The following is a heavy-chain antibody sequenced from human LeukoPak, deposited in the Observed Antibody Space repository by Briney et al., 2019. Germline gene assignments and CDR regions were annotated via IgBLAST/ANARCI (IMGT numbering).Heavy chain of an antibody. CDR2: IGGYNGDT. CDR3: ARDISWGEDY. J-gene: IGHJ4*02. Sequence: ASVKVSCKASGYTFNSYSITWFRQAPGQGLEWMGWIGGYNGDTLYPQKFQGRVTVTTDTSSSTAYMELRSLRSDDTAVYYCARDISWGEDYWGQGTLVTVSS. D-gene: IGHD3-10*01. V-gene: IGHV1-18*01. CDR1: GYTFNSYS.